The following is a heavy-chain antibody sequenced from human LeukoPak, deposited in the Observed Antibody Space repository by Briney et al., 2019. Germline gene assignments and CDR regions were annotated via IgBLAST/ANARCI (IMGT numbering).Heavy chain of an antibody. CDR3: ARDTGSAAGTWWFDP. Sequence: SETLSLTCTVSGGSISSYYWSWIRQPPGKGLEWIGYIYYSGSTNYNPSLKSRVTISVDTSKNQFSLKLSSVTAADTAVYYCARDTGSAAGTWWFDPWGQGTLVTVSS. D-gene: IGHD6-13*01. CDR1: GGSISSYY. V-gene: IGHV4-59*01. CDR2: IYYSGST. J-gene: IGHJ5*02.